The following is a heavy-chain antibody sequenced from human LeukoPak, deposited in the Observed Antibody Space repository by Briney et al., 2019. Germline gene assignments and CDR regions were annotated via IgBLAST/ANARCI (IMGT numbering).Heavy chain of an antibody. J-gene: IGHJ4*02. V-gene: IGHV4-38-2*01. CDR3: ARKGRGPYGSVNGYFDY. Sequence: SETLSLTCAVYGGSFSGYYWGWIRQPPGKGLEWIGIIYHTGTTYYNSSLKSRVTISADTSKNQFSLKLNFVTAADTAVYYCARKGRGPYGSVNGYFDYWGQGTLVTVSS. D-gene: IGHD3-10*01. CDR1: GGSFSGYY. CDR2: IYHTGTT.